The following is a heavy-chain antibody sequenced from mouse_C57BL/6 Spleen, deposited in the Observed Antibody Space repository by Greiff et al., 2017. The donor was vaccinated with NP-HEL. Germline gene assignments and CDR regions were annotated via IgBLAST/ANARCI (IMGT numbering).Heavy chain of an antibody. CDR2: IYSGDGDT. CDR1: GYAFSSSW. CDR3: AKGREAMDY. J-gene: IGHJ4*01. V-gene: IGHV1-82*01. Sequence: QVQLQQSGPELVKPGASVKISCKASGYAFSSSWMNWVKQRPGKGLEWIGRIYSGDGDTNYNGKFKGKATLTADKSSSTAYMQLSSLTSEDSAVYFCAKGREAMDYWGQGTSVTVSS.